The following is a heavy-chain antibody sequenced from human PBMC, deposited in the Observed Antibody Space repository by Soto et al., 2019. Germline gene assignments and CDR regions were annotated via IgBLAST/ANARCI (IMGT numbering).Heavy chain of an antibody. J-gene: IGHJ6*02. CDR1: GGTFSSYA. V-gene: IGHV1-69*01. CDR3: ARELITGRDYYYCGMDV. D-gene: IGHD1-20*01. CDR2: IIPIFGTA. Sequence: QVQLVQSGAEVKKPGSSVKVSCKASGGTFSSYAISWVRQAPGQGLEWMGGIIPIFGTANYAQKFQGRVTITADESTRTAYMELRSLRSEDTAVYYCARELITGRDYYYCGMDVWGQGTTVTVAS.